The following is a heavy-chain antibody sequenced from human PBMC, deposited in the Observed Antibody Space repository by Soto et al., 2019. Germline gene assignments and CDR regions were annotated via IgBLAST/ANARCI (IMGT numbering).Heavy chain of an antibody. CDR3: ARLDYGDSAVDS. V-gene: IGHV4-31*03. J-gene: IGHJ4*02. D-gene: IGHD4-17*01. Sequence: QVQLQESGPGLVHPSETLSLTCSVSGGSINSASYHWSWLRQHPGKGLEFIGYISYTGSTYYNPSLEARLTISVDTSKNHVSLRLNAVTAADTAVYYCARLDYGDSAVDSWGRGILVTVSS. CDR1: GGSINSASYH. CDR2: ISYTGST.